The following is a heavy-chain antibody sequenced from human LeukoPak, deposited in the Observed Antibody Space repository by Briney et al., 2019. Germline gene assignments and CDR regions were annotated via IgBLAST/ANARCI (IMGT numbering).Heavy chain of an antibody. CDR2: ISAYNGNT. J-gene: IGHJ4*02. Sequence: ASVKVSCKASGYTFTSYGISWVRQAPGQGLEWMGWISAYNGNTNYAQKLQGRVTMTTDTSTSTAYMELRSLRSDDTAVYYCARDAHYYDSSGYLSFNDHWGQGTLVTVSS. V-gene: IGHV1-18*01. D-gene: IGHD3-22*01. CDR3: ARDAHYYDSSGYLSFNDH. CDR1: GYTFTSYG.